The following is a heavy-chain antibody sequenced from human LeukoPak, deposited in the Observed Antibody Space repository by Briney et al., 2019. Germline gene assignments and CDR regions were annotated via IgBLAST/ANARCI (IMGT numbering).Heavy chain of an antibody. CDR1: GFTFSSYN. CDR2: IYYSGNT. D-gene: IGHD3-22*01. CDR3: ARALPFTYYYDSTGFDP. Sequence: GSLRLSCAASGFTFSSYNMNWIRQPPGKGLEWIGSIYYSGNTYYNASLKNRVTISVDTSKNQFSLKLSSVTAADTAVYYCARALPFTYYYDSTGFDPWGQGTLVTVSS. V-gene: IGHV4-38-2*01. J-gene: IGHJ5*02.